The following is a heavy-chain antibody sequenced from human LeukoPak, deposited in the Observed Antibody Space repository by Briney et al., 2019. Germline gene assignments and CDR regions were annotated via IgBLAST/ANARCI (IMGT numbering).Heavy chain of an antibody. CDR2: INPNSGGT. V-gene: IGHV1-2*02. CDR1: GYTFTGYY. CDR3: ARIVIAATGPGNFDY. Sequence: ASVKVSCKASGYTFTGYYIHWVRQAPGQGLEWMGWINPNSGGTNYAQKFQGRVTMTRDTSITTAFMELSGLRADDTAVYYCARIVIAATGPGNFDYWGQGTLVTVSS. D-gene: IGHD6-13*01. J-gene: IGHJ4*02.